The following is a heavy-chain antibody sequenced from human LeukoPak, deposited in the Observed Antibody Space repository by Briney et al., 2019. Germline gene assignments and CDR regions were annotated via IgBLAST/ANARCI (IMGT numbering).Heavy chain of an antibody. CDR2: ISWDSGSI. V-gene: IGHV3-9*01. Sequence: PGGSLRLSCEASGFTFEDYAMHWVRQAPGKGLEWVSCISWDSGSIGYADSVRGRFIISRDNANNSLYLHMNSLKPDDTALYYCAKDISFDYGGAPDSWGQGTLVTVSS. J-gene: IGHJ4*02. CDR3: AKDISFDYGGAPDS. CDR1: GFTFEDYA. D-gene: IGHD4/OR15-4a*01.